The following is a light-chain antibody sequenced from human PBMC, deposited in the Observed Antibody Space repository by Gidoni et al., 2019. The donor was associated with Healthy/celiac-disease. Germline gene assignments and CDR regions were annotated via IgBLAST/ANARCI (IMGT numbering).Light chain of an antibody. CDR1: QSLLDRDDGNTY. Sequence: DIVMTKTLLSLPVTPGEPAAISCRSSQSLLDRDDGNTYLDWYLQKPGQSPQRLLYTLSYRAAAVPDKFSGSGSGTDFTMKISSVKAEDVGVYYCMQRIEFPSTCXPXTKVDIK. CDR3: MQRIEFPST. J-gene: IGKJ3*01. CDR2: TLS. V-gene: IGKV2-40*01.